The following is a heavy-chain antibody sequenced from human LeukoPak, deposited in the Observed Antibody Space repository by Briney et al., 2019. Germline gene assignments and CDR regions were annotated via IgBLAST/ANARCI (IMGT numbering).Heavy chain of an antibody. J-gene: IGHJ4*02. CDR2: IYRGGST. D-gene: IGHD1-26*01. Sequence: PGGSLRLSCAASGFTVSSNYMTWVRRAPGKGLEWVSVIYRGGSTYYADSVKGRFTISRDNSKNTLFLQMNSLRAEDTAVYYCAGGVYSAETVGDYWGQGTLVTISS. V-gene: IGHV3-53*01. CDR1: GFTVSSNY. CDR3: AGGVYSAETVGDY.